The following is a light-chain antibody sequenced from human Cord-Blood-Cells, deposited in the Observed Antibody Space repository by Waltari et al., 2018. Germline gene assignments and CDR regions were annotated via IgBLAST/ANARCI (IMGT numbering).Light chain of an antibody. J-gene: IGLJ2*01. CDR1: QSGDKY. CDR2: QDS. V-gene: IGLV3-1*01. Sequence: SYELPQPPSVSVSPGQPASITCSGDQSGDKYHCWYQQKPGQSPVLVIYQDSKRPSGIPERFSGSNSGNTATLTISGTQAMDEADYYCQAWDSSNVVFGGGTKLTVL. CDR3: QAWDSSNVV.